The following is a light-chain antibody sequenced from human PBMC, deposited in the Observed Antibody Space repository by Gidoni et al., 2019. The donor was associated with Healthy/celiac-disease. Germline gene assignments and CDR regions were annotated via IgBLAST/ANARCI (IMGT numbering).Light chain of an antibody. J-gene: IGKJ5*01. CDR2: NAS. V-gene: IGKV1-5*03. Sequence: DIQMTQSPSTLSASEGDRVTITCRASQSISSGLAWYQQKPGKAPKLLIYNASSLESGVPSRFSGSGSGTECTLTISSLQPDDFATYYCQQYNSYRITFXQXTRLEIK. CDR3: QQYNSYRIT. CDR1: QSISSG.